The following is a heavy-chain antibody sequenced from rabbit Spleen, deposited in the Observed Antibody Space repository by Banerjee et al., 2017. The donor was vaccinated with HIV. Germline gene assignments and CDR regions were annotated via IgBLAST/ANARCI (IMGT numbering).Heavy chain of an antibody. Sequence: QSLEDSGGDLVKPGASLTLTCKASGFSLSSGDDMCWVRQAPGKGLEWIACIYADSSGSTYYANWAKGRFTISKTSSTTVTLQMTSLTAADTATYFCARDLAGVIGWNFNLWGPGTLVTVS. CDR1: GFSLSSGDD. CDR2: IYADSSGST. V-gene: IGHV1S40*01. J-gene: IGHJ4*01. D-gene: IGHD4-1*01. CDR3: ARDLAGVIGWNFNL.